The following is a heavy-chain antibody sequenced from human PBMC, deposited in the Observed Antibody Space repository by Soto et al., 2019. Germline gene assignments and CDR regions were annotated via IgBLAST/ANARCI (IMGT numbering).Heavy chain of an antibody. J-gene: IGHJ3*02. CDR2: INNGNGDT. CDR3: ARPGVAYDAFDI. D-gene: IGHD3-3*01. V-gene: IGHV1-3*04. Sequence: ASVKVSCKASGYRLRMYALHWVRQAPGQRLEWMAWINNGNGDTIHSQKFQGRVIITRDTSATTVYMELRSLTSEDTAVYYCARPGVAYDAFDIWGQGTMVTVSS. CDR1: GYRLRMYA.